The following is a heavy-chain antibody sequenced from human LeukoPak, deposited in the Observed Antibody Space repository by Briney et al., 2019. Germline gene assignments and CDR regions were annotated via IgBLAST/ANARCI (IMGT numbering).Heavy chain of an antibody. CDR3: ARGRRVYYYDSSGYHWFDP. CDR1: SGSFSGYY. CDR2: INHSGST. V-gene: IGHV4-34*01. D-gene: IGHD3-22*01. Sequence: SETLSLTCAVYSGSFSGYYWSWIRQPPGKGLEWIGEINHSGSTNYNPSLKSRVTISVDTSKNQFSLKLSSVTAADTAVYYCARGRRVYYYDSSGYHWFDPWGQGTLVTVSS. J-gene: IGHJ5*02.